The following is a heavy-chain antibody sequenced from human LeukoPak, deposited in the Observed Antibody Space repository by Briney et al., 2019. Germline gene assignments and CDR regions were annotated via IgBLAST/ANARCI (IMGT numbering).Heavy chain of an antibody. CDR3: AKDSYGVGSYFDY. J-gene: IGHJ4*02. Sequence: GGPLRLSCAASGFTVSSNYMSWVRQAPGKGLEWVSVIYSGGSTYYADSVKGRFTISRDNSKNTLYLQMNSLRAEDTAVYYCAKDSYGVGSYFDYWGQGTLVTVSS. V-gene: IGHV3-53*01. D-gene: IGHD3-16*01. CDR2: IYSGGST. CDR1: GFTVSSNY.